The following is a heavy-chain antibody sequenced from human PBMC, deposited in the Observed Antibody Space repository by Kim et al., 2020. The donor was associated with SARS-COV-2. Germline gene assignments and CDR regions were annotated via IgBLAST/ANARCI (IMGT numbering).Heavy chain of an antibody. V-gene: IGHV4-39*01. D-gene: IGHD2-21*02. CDR3: AGHWLMVVTAIEYWFDP. J-gene: IGHJ5*02. Sequence: LKSRVTISVDTSKNQFSLKLSSVTAADTAVYYCAGHWLMVVTAIEYWFDPWGQGTLVTVSS.